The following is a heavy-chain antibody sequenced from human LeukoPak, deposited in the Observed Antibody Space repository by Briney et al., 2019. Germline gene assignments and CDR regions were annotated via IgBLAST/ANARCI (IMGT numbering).Heavy chain of an antibody. D-gene: IGHD2-2*01. CDR3: AKDTSAWAFDH. CDR1: AYTYTSYQ. J-gene: IGHJ4*02. CDR2: INPSAGTT. Sequence: ASVKVSCKASAYTYTSYQMHWVRQAPGQGLEWMGVINPSAGTTNYAQRFRGRLTVSMDTSTSTVYMELRSPRSEDTAAYYCAKDTSAWAFDHWGQGTLVTVSS. V-gene: IGHV1-46*01.